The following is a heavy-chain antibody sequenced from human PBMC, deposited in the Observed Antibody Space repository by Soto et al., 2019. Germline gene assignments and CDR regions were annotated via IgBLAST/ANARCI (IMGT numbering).Heavy chain of an antibody. CDR2: IYYSGST. CDR3: TRGRYFVWATFDY. D-gene: IGHD3-9*01. Sequence: SETLSLTCTVSGGSISSGDYYWSWIRQPPGKGLEWIGYIYYSGSTYYNPSLKSRVTISVDTSKNQFSLKLSSVTAADTAVYYCTRGRYFVWATFDYWGQRTLVTVSS. CDR1: GGSISSGDYY. V-gene: IGHV4-30-4*01. J-gene: IGHJ4*02.